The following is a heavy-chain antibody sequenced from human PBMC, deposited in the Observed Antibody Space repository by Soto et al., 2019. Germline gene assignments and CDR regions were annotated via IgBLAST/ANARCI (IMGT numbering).Heavy chain of an antibody. V-gene: IGHV4-34*01. CDR2: INHSGST. CDR3: ARVTNTAMVSGYNWFDP. CDR1: GGSFSGYY. J-gene: IGHJ5*02. Sequence: PETLSLPFAVYGGSFSGYYWSWIRQPPGKGLEWIGEINHSGSTNYNPSLKSRVTISVDTSKNQFSLKLSSVTAADTAVYYCARVTNTAMVSGYNWFDPWGQGTLVTVSS. D-gene: IGHD5-18*01.